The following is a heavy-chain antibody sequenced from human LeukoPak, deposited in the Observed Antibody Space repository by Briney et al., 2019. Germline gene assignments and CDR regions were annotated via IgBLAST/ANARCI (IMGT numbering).Heavy chain of an antibody. J-gene: IGHJ4*02. CDR3: GMRGLPFD. CDR1: GFTFSTLD. D-gene: IGHD3-22*01. V-gene: IGHV3-21*01. CDR2: IGRSGSYI. Sequence: GGSLRLSCAASGFTFSTLDFNWVRQAPGRGLEWVSSIGRSGSYIYYADSVKGRFTISRDNAKNSLYLQMDRLRAEDTAVYYCGMRGLPFDWGQGTLVTVSS.